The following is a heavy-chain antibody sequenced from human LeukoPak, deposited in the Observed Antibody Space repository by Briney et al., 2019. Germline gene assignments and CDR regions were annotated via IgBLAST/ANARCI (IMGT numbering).Heavy chain of an antibody. Sequence: GGSLRLSCIASGFTLADHAMSWVRQAPGKGLEWVGFIRTKAYGEKTEYAASVKGRFPILRDDSTNIAYLQMNGLKAEDTAVYYCGRHLLRSVGSTGLDFWGQGTLVTVAS. V-gene: IGHV3-49*04. CDR3: GRHLLRSVGSTGLDF. CDR1: GFTLADHA. J-gene: IGHJ4*02. CDR2: IRTKAYGEKT. D-gene: IGHD1-26*01.